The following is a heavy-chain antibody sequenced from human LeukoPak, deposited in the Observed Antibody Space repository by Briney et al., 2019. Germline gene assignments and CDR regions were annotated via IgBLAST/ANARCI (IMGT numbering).Heavy chain of an antibody. J-gene: IGHJ6*02. CDR3: ASGSRLWSGYVYYYYYYGMDV. D-gene: IGHD3-3*01. CDR2: ISYGGSNK. Sequence: GGSLRLSCAASEFTLSSYSMNWVRQAPGKGLEWVAVISYGGSNKYYADSVKGRFTISRDNSKNTLYLQMDSLRAEDTAVYYCASGSRLWSGYVYYYYYYGMDVWGQGTTVTVSS. V-gene: IGHV3-30*03. CDR1: EFTLSSYS.